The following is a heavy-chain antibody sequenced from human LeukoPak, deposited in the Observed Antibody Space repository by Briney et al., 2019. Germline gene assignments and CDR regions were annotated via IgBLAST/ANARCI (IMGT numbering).Heavy chain of an antibody. CDR1: GFTFSSYA. CDR2: ISYDGSNK. CDR3: ARAPHGSYYFDY. V-gene: IGHV3-30-3*01. Sequence: GGSLRLSCAASGFTFSSYAMHWVRQAPGKGLEWVAVISYDGSNKYYADSVKGRFTISRDNSKNTLYLQMNSLRAEDTAVYYCARAPHGSYYFDYWGQGTLVTVSS. J-gene: IGHJ4*02. D-gene: IGHD1-26*01.